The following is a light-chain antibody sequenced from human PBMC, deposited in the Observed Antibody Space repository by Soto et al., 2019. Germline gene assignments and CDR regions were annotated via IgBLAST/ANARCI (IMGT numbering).Light chain of an antibody. CDR3: QSYDSSLFWV. Sequence: QSVLTQPPSVSGAPGQRVTISCTGSSSNIGAGYDVHWYQQLPGTAPKLLIYGNSNRPSGVPDLFSGSKSGTSASLAITGLQAEDEADYYCQSYDSSLFWVFGGGTKLTVL. CDR1: SSNIGAGYD. V-gene: IGLV1-40*01. CDR2: GNS. J-gene: IGLJ3*02.